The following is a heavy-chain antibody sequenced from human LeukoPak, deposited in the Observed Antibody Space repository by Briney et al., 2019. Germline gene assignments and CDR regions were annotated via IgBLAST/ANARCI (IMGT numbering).Heavy chain of an antibody. D-gene: IGHD1-26*01. Sequence: PSEPLSLTCTVSGDPISNNYWSWLPQTAGKGLEWIGRIYASGNTHYNPSLESQVTMSVVMSQSQFSLQSTYVPPADRAVFSGARVGSDGSYFDYWGLGTLVTVSS. V-gene: IGHV4-4*07. J-gene: IGHJ4*02. CDR2: IYASGNT. CDR3: ARVGSDGSYFDY. CDR1: GDPISNNY.